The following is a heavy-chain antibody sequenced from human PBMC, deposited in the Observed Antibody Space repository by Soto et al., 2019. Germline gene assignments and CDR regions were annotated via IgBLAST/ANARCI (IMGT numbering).Heavy chain of an antibody. CDR1: GGTFSSYA. V-gene: IGHV1-69*01. D-gene: IGHD4-17*01. CDR2: IIPIFGTA. CDR3: ARENDYDNQRNFFDY. Sequence: QVQLVQSGAEVKKPGSSVKVSCKASGGTFSSYAISWVRQAPGQGLEWMGGIIPIFGTANYSQKFQGRVTITADESTRTAYMELSSLRSADTAVYYWARENDYDNQRNFFDYWGQGTLVTVSS. J-gene: IGHJ4*02.